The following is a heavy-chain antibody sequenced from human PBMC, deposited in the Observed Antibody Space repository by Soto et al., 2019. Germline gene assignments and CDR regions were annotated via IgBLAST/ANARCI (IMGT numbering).Heavy chain of an antibody. CDR3: ARGGELSLLPLDY. D-gene: IGHD2-15*01. CDR1: GFSSSDYW. CDR2: IIQDGRAI. J-gene: IGHJ4*02. V-gene: IGHV3-7*03. Sequence: PGGSLRLSCAASGFSSSDYWMSWVRQAPGRGLEWVAHIIQDGRAIYYVDSVRGRFTISRDSAGNSVFLEMHRLRVEDTAVYYCARGGELSLLPLDYWGLGTLVTVPS.